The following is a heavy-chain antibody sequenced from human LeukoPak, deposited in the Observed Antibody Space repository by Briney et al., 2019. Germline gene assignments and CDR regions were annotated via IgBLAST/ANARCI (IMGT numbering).Heavy chain of an antibody. CDR3: ARDRAHGVPAAY. Sequence: ASVKVCCKASGYTLTGYYMHWVRQAPGQGLEWMGWINPNSGGTDYAQKFQGRVTMTRDTSISTAYMELSRLRSDDTAVYYCARDRAHGVPAAYWGQGTLVTVSS. D-gene: IGHD3-10*01. J-gene: IGHJ4*02. CDR1: GYTLTGYY. CDR2: INPNSGGT. V-gene: IGHV1-2*02.